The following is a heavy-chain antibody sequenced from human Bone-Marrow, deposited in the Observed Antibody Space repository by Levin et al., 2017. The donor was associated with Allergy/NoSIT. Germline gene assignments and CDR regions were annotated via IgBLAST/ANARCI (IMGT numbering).Heavy chain of an antibody. Sequence: GGSLRLSCAASGFTFSNAWMSWVRQAPGKGLEWVGRIKSKTDGGTTDYAAPVKGRFTISRDDSKNTLYLQMNSLKTEDTAVYYCTTVVEWLVPGIVLDYWGQGTLVTVSS. CDR1: GFTFSNAW. CDR2: IKSKTDGGTT. J-gene: IGHJ4*02. D-gene: IGHD6-19*01. V-gene: IGHV3-15*01. CDR3: TTVVEWLVPGIVLDY.